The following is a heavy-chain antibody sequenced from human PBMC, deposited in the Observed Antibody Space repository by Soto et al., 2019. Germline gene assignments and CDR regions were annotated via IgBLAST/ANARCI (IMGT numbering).Heavy chain of an antibody. CDR1: GGSFSGYY. CDR3: ARGSSGDFGVVIERWFDP. V-gene: IGHV4-34*01. Sequence: SETLSLTCAVYGGSFSGYYWSWIRQPPGKGLEWIGEINHSGSTNYNPSLKSRVTISIDTSKNQFSLKLSSVTAADTAVYYCARGSSGDFGVVIERWFDPWGQGTLVTVSS. D-gene: IGHD3-3*01. CDR2: INHSGST. J-gene: IGHJ5*02.